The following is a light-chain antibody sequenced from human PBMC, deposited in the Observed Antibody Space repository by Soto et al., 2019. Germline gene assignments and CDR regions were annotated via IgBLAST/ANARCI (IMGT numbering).Light chain of an antibody. CDR1: PGISSS. Sequence: PLTQSPSSLSASVGDRVTITCRASPGISSSLAWYQHTPGRAPTLLLYATSTLQSEVPSRFSGSGSATDFTLTIGSLQPEDFATYDGEQVNYYPHTFGKGTKVESK. CDR2: ATS. CDR3: EQVNYYPHT. V-gene: IGKV1-9*01. J-gene: IGKJ1*01.